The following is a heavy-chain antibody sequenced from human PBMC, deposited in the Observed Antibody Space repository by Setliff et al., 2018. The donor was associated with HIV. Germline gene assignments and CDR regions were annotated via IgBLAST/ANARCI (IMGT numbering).Heavy chain of an antibody. V-gene: IGHV3-48*03. CDR2: NGIINGAK. CDR3: VRDRDWAFDY. Sequence: GGSLRLSCAASGLIFSSYEMNWVRQAPGKGLEWISYNGIINGAKHYADSMEGRFTISRDDAKNSLYLQMDSLRAEDTAVYYCVRDRDWAFDYWGQGSLVTVSS. J-gene: IGHJ4*02. D-gene: IGHD3-9*01. CDR1: GLIFSSYE.